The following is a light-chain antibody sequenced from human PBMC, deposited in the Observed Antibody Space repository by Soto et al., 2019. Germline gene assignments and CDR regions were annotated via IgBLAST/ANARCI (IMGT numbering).Light chain of an antibody. Sequence: NFMLTQPHSVSESPGETVTISCTRTSGGIANNYVQWYQQRPGSAPNLVIYEHNQRPSGVPDRFSGSTDGSSNSASLTIFGLQTEDEADYYCQSYDSSFVLFGGGTKLTVL. CDR2: EHN. J-gene: IGLJ2*01. CDR1: SGGIANNY. V-gene: IGLV6-57*04. CDR3: QSYDSSFVL.